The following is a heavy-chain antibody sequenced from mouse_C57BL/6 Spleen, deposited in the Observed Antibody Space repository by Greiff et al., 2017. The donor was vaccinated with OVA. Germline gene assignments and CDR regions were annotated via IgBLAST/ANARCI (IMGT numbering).Heavy chain of an antibody. V-gene: IGHV1-15*01. J-gene: IGHJ3*01. CDR1: GYTFTDYE. D-gene: IGHD1-1*01. Sequence: VQLQQSGAELVRPGASVTLSCKASGYTFTDYEMHWVKQTPVHGLEWIGAIDPETGGTAYNQKFKGKAILTADKSYSTAYMELRSLTSEDSAVYYCTRWDYGSSPFAYWGQGTLVTVSA. CDR2: IDPETGGT. CDR3: TRWDYGSSPFAY.